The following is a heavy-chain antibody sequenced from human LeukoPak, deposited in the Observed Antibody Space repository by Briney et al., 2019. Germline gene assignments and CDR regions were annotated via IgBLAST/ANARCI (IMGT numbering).Heavy chain of an antibody. J-gene: IGHJ5*02. CDR1: GGSFSAYY. CDR3: ARGSTMEPPHWFDP. CDR2: INHSGST. D-gene: IGHD1-14*01. V-gene: IGHV4-34*01. Sequence: PSETLSLTCAVYGGSFSAYYWSWIRQPPGKGLEWIGEINHSGSTNYSPSLKSRVTISVDTPKNQFSLKLSSVTAADTAVYYCARGSTMEPPHWFDPWGQGTLVTVSS.